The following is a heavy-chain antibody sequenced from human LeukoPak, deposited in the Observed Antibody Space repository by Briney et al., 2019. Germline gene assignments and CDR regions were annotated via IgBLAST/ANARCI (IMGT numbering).Heavy chain of an antibody. D-gene: IGHD1-26*01. V-gene: IGHV3-7*01. CDR1: GFTFNNYW. J-gene: IGHJ4*02. Sequence: GGSLRLSCAASGFTFNNYWMNWVRQAPGKGVEWVANIKPDGSEKYYVDSVNGRFTISRDNAKNSLYLQMNSLRAEDTAVYYCARDSIVGATWGQGTLVTVSS. CDR3: ARDSIVGAT. CDR2: IKPDGSEK.